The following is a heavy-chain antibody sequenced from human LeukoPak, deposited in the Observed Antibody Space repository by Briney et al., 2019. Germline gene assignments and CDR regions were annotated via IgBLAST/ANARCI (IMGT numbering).Heavy chain of an antibody. CDR2: IYTSGST. V-gene: IGHV4-61*02. D-gene: IGHD3-22*01. J-gene: IGHJ4*02. CDR1: GGSISSSSYY. Sequence: SETLSLTCTVSGGSISSSSYYWSWIRQPAGKGLEWIGRIYTSGSTNYNPSLKSRVTMSVDTSKNQFSLKLSSVTAADTAVYYCARDRTVYYYDSSGPHTTGYYFDYWGQGTLVTVSS. CDR3: ARDRTVYYYDSSGPHTTGYYFDY.